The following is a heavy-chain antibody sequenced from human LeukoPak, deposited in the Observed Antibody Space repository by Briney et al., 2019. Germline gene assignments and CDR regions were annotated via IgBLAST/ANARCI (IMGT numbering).Heavy chain of an antibody. CDR1: GFTFSSYA. J-gene: IGHJ4*02. D-gene: IGHD6-19*01. V-gene: IGHV3-23*01. Sequence: PGGSLRLSCAASGFTFSSYAMSWVRQAPGKGLEWVSTISGSGGHTYYADSVKGRFTISRDDSKSTLYLQMNSLRAEDTAVYYCAKDSYIAVTGRDYWGQGTLVTVSS. CDR3: AKDSYIAVTGRDY. CDR2: ISGSGGHT.